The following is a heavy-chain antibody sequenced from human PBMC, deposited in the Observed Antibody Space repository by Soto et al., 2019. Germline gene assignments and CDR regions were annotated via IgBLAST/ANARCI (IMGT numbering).Heavy chain of an antibody. CDR3: ALGVRGVPPGAFEY. D-gene: IGHD3-10*01. CDR1: GFTFDDYA. V-gene: IGHV3-9*01. Sequence: EVQLVESGGGLVQPGRSLRLSCAASGFTFDDYAMHWVRQAPGKGLEWVSGISWNSGSIGYADSVKGRFTISRDNAKNSLYLQMNSLRAEDTALYYCALGVRGVPPGAFEYWGQGTLVTVSS. J-gene: IGHJ4*02. CDR2: ISWNSGSI.